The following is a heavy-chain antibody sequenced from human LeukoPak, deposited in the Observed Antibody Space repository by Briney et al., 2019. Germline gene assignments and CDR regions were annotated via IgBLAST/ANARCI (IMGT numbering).Heavy chain of an antibody. D-gene: IGHD6-6*01. CDR1: GNSISRGYY. Sequence: PSETLSLTCSVSGNSISRGYYCGWIRQPPGKGLEWIGIVSHGGAAHDSMATFYNPSLKSRVTMSVDTSKNQFSLRLTSVTAADTAVYYCAREVAARPRSNWFDPWGQGTLVTVSS. CDR3: AREVAARPRSNWFDP. J-gene: IGHJ5*02. CDR2: VSHGGAAHDSMAT. V-gene: IGHV4-38-2*02.